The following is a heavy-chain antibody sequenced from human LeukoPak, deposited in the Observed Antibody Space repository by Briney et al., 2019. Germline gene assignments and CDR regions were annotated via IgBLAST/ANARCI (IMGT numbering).Heavy chain of an antibody. CDR2: INSDGSST. J-gene: IGHJ4*02. CDR1: GFTFSSYW. V-gene: IGHV3-74*01. CDR3: AKDFGKDNPSKNRNTVGFQRPGISDY. Sequence: GGSLRLSCAASGFTFSSYWMHWVRQAPGKGLVWVSRINSDGSSTSYADSVKGRFTISRDNSKNTLYLQMNSLRAEDTAVYYCAKDFGKDNPSKNRNTVGFQRPGISDYWGQGTLVTVSS. D-gene: IGHD3-16*02.